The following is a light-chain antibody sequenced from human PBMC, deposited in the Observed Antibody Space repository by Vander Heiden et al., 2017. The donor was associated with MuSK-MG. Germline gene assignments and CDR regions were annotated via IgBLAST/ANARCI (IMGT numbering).Light chain of an antibody. CDR2: GNN. CDR1: SFNIGRNT. Sequence: QSVLTQPPSASGTPGQRVPISCSGSSFNIGRNTVTWYQQHPGAAPILLIYGNNQRPSGVPDRFSGAKSGPSASLAISGLQAEDEADYYCAAWDDSLNGVVFGGGTKLTVL. CDR3: AAWDDSLNGVV. J-gene: IGLJ2*01. V-gene: IGLV1-44*01.